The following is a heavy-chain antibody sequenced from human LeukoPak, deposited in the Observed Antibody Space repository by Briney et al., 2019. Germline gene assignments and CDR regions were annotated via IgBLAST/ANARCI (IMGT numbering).Heavy chain of an antibody. V-gene: IGHV3-23*01. J-gene: IGHJ4*02. CDR1: GFTFITYA. CDR2: ISNTGGST. Sequence: GGFLRLSCAASGFTFITYAMSWVRQAPGKGLEWVSSISNTGGSTYYADSVRGRFTISRDNSKNTLYLEMNSLRGEDTAVYYCARGHASGDYWGQGTLVTVSS. CDR3: ARGHASGDY. D-gene: IGHD3-10*01.